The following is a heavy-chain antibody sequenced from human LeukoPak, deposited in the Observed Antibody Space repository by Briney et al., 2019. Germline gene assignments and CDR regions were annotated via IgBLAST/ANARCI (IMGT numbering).Heavy chain of an antibody. V-gene: IGHV3-23*01. D-gene: IGHD5-18*01. CDR3: AKDLSRSKIQLYAFDI. Sequence: PGGSLRLSCAASGFTFSSYAMSWVRQAPGKGLEWVSAISGSGGSTYYADSVKGRFTISRDNSKNTLYLQMNSLRAEDTAVYYCAKDLSRSKIQLYAFDIWGQGTMVTVSS. J-gene: IGHJ3*02. CDR2: ISGSGGST. CDR1: GFTFSSYA.